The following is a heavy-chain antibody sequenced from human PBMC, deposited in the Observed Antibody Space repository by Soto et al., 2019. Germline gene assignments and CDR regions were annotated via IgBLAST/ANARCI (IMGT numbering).Heavy chain of an antibody. CDR3: GRDFVRTVTPADNWYYGMDV. CDR2: IWYDGSNK. V-gene: IGHV3-33*01. J-gene: IGHJ6*02. D-gene: IGHD1-20*01. CDR1: GFTFSSYG. Sequence: QVQLVESGGGVVQPGRSLRLSCAASGFTFSSYGMHWVRQAPGKGLEWVAVIWYDGSNKYYADSVKGRFTISRDNSKTALYLQRNGRGAEDTVVYYCGRDFVRTVTPADNWYYGMDVWGQGTTVTVSS.